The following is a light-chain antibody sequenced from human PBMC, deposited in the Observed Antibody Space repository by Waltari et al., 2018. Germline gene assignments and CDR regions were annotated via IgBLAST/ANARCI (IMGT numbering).Light chain of an antibody. CDR1: QSVSRT. Sequence: IVLTQSPGTLSLSPGESATLSCRASQSVSRTLAWYQQKPGQAPRLLIYGASTRATGIPERFSGGGSGTDFSLTISRLEPEDFAVYYCQHYVRLPVTFGQGTKVEIK. CDR2: GAS. J-gene: IGKJ1*01. CDR3: QHYVRLPVT. V-gene: IGKV3-20*01.